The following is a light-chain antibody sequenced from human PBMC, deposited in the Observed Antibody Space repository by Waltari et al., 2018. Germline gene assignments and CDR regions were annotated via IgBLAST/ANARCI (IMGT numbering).Light chain of an antibody. J-gene: IGLJ3*02. Sequence: QLMLTQSPSASASLGASVELSCTLSSGHRNYAIAWHQQQPEKGPRFLMKVNSDGGHDKGDGIPARFSGSSSGAERYLSISSLQSEDEADYYCQTWGTGIHWVFGGGTKLTVL. V-gene: IGLV4-69*01. CDR1: SGHRNYA. CDR2: VNSDGGH. CDR3: QTWGTGIHWV.